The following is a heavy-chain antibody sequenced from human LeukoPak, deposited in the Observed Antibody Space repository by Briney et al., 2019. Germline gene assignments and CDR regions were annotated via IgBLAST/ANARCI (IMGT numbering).Heavy chain of an antibody. CDR2: VRDNGES. J-gene: IGHJ3*02. CDR1: GGSINTYY. D-gene: IGHD5-18*01. CDR3: ARQPANTAAFDI. Sequence: MASETLPLTCTVSGGSINTYYWSWIRQPPGKGLEWIAYVRDNGESNYNPSLKSRVAISLDTANNQISLRLNFVTAADTAIYYCARQPANTAAFDIWGLGTMVTVSS. V-gene: IGHV4-59*08.